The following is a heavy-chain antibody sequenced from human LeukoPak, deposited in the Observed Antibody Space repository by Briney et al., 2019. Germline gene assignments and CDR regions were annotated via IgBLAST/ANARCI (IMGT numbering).Heavy chain of an antibody. D-gene: IGHD4-17*01. V-gene: IGHV3-48*03. J-gene: IGHJ4*02. CDR2: ISSSDSTI. CDR1: GFIFSSYE. CDR3: ARDNDYGDPDY. Sequence: GGSLRLSCAASGFIFSSYEMNWVRQAPGKGLEWVSYISSSDSTISYADSVRGRFTISRDNAENSLYLQMNSLRAEDTAVYYCARDNDYGDPDYWGQGTLVTVPS.